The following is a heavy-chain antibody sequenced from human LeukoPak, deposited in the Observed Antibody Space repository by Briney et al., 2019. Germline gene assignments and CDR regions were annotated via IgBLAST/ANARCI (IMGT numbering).Heavy chain of an antibody. CDR3: ARESDSGGYRFDY. J-gene: IGHJ4*02. D-gene: IGHD3-22*01. CDR2: ISTSGGTV. V-gene: IGHV3-48*03. CDR1: GFTFSSYE. Sequence: GGSLRLSCAASGFTFSSYEMIWVRQAPGKGLEWVSYISTSGGTVLYADSVKGRFTISRDNGKSSLYLQMNSLRTEDTAVYYCARESDSGGYRFDYWGQGTLVTVSS.